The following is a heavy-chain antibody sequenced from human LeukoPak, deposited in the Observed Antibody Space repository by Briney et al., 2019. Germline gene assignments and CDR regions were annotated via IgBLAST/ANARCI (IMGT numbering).Heavy chain of an antibody. CDR3: ARYYDSSGYYWGHFDY. Sequence: GASLRLSCAASGFTFSSYAMSWVRQAPGKGLEWVSAISGSGGSTYYADSVKRRFTISRDNSKNTLYLQMNSLRAEDTAVYYCARYYDSSGYYWGHFDYWGQGTLVTVSS. CDR1: GFTFSSYA. D-gene: IGHD3-22*01. CDR2: ISGSGGST. J-gene: IGHJ4*02. V-gene: IGHV3-23*01.